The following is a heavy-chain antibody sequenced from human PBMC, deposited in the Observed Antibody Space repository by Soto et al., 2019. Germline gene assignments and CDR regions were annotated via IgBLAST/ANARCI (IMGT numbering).Heavy chain of an antibody. J-gene: IGHJ6*02. Sequence: GGSLRLSCAASGFTFSSYAMSWVRQAPGKGLEWVSDISGSGGSTYYADSVKGRFTISRDNSKNTLYLQMNGLRAEDTAVYYCAKSRWHYYYGMDVWGQGTTVTVSS. CDR1: GFTFSSYA. V-gene: IGHV3-23*01. D-gene: IGHD4-17*01. CDR2: ISGSGGST. CDR3: AKSRWHYYYGMDV.